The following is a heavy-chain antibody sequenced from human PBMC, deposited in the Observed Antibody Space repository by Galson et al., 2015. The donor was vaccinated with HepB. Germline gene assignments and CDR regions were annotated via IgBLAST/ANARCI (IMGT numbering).Heavy chain of an antibody. D-gene: IGHD6-19*01. J-gene: IGHJ4*02. V-gene: IGHV3-23*01. CDR1: GFTFSSYA. CDR3: AKAQYSSGWYGFDY. Sequence: SLRLPCAASGFTFSSYAMSWVRQAPGKGLEWVSAISGSGGGTYYADSVKGRFTISRDNSKNTLYLQMNSLRAEDTAVYYCAKAQYSSGWYGFDYWGQGTLVTVSS. CDR2: ISGSGGGT.